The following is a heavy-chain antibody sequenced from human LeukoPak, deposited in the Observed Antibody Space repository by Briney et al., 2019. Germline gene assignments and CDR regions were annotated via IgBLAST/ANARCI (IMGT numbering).Heavy chain of an antibody. CDR3: ARTYSSGLPPDY. CDR2: IYYSGST. D-gene: IGHD6-19*01. CDR1: GGSISSSSYY. V-gene: IGHV4-39*01. J-gene: IGHJ4*02. Sequence: SETLSLTCTVSGGSISSSSYYWGWIRQPPGKGLEWIGSIYYSGSTYYNPSLKSRVTISVDTSKNQFSLKLSSVTAADTAVYYCARTYSSGLPPDYWGQGTLVTVSS.